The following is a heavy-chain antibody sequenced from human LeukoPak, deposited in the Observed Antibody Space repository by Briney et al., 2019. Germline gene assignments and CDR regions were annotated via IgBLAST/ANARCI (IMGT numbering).Heavy chain of an antibody. V-gene: IGHV1-2*02. CDR3: ARVQDGYYYMDV. J-gene: IGHJ6*03. CDR1: GGTFSSYA. Sequence: ASVKVSCKASGGTFSSYAISWVRQAPGQGLEWMGWINPNSGGTNYAQNFQGRVTMTRDTSISTAYMELSRLRSDDTAVYYCARVQDGYYYMDVWGKGTTVTVSS. CDR2: INPNSGGT. D-gene: IGHD5-24*01.